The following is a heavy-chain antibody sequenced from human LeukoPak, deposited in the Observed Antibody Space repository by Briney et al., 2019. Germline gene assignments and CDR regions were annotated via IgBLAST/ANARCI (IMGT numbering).Heavy chain of an antibody. CDR1: GYSFTSYW. D-gene: IGHD6-19*01. CDR3: ARGQDIIAVAGTSWFDP. J-gene: IGHJ5*02. Sequence: GESLKISCKGSGYSFTSYWIGWVRQMPGKGLEWMGIIYPGDSDTRYSPSFQGQVTISADKSISPAYLQWSSLKASDTATYHCARGQDIIAVAGTSWFDPWGQGTLVTVSS. CDR2: IYPGDSDT. V-gene: IGHV5-51*01.